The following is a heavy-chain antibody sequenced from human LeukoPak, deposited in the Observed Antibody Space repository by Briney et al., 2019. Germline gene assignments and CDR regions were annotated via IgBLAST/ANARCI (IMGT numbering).Heavy chain of an antibody. D-gene: IGHD3-16*01. CDR3: ARDGAHWGLGLPDY. Sequence: ASETLSLTCTVSGGSISSYYWTWIRQSPGKGLEWIGYIYYNVSTNFNPSLKGRVTLSVDTSKNQFSLNLRSVTAADTAVYYCARDGAHWGLGLPDYWGQGTLVAVSS. V-gene: IGHV4-59*01. J-gene: IGHJ4*02. CDR1: GGSISSYY. CDR2: IYYNVST.